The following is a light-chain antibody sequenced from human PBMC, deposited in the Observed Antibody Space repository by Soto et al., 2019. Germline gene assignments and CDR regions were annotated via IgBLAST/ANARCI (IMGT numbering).Light chain of an antibody. CDR2: EVS. CDR3: CSYAGSSTYV. J-gene: IGLJ1*01. Sequence: SLWLPIIILNTGTSSDVGSYNLVSWYQQHPGKAPKLMIYEVSKRPSGVSNRFSGSKSGNTASLTISGLQAEDEADYYCCSYAGSSTYVFGTGTKVTVL. CDR1: SSDVGSYNL. V-gene: IGLV2-23*02.